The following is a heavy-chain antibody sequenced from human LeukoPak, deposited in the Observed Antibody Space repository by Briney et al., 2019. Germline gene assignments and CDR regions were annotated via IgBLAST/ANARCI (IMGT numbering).Heavy chain of an antibody. D-gene: IGHD3-16*01. CDR3: ARDGGLASDSQYYYYYGMDV. CDR2: IYYSGST. Sequence: SETLSLTCTVSGGSISSYYWSWIRQPPGKGLEWIGYIYYSGSTNYNPSLKSRVTISVDTSKNQFSLKLSSVTAADTAVYYCARDGGLASDSQYYYYYGMDVWGQGTTVTVSS. J-gene: IGHJ6*02. V-gene: IGHV4-59*01. CDR1: GGSISSYY.